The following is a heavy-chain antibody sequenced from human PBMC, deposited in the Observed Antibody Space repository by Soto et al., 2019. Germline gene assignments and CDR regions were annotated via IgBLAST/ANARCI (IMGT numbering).Heavy chain of an antibody. J-gene: IGHJ3*02. CDR2: IYYSGNT. CDR1: GGSISSDIYY. CDR3: AKHTDFGSGSSWLGSDNMDTDAFDI. V-gene: IGHV4-39*01. Sequence: SETLSLTCTVSGGSISSDIYYWGWIRQPPGKGLEWIGTIYYSGNTYYNPSLRSRVTISVDTSKNQFSLRLTSVTAADTAVYYCAKHTDFGSGSSWLGSDNMDTDAFDIWGQGTMVTVSS. D-gene: IGHD3-10*01.